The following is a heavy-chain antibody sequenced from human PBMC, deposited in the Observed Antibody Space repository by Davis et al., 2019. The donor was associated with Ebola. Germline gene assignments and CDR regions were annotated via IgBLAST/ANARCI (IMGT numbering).Heavy chain of an antibody. CDR3: ARLLAYYYDSSGYYSPYYFDY. CDR2: INHSGST. J-gene: IGHJ4*02. D-gene: IGHD3-22*01. Sequence: SETLSLTCAVYGGSFSGYYWSWIRQPPGKGLEWIGEINHSGSTNYNPSLKSRVTISVDTSKNQFSLKLSSVTAADTAVYYCARLLAYYYDSSGYYSPYYFDYWGQGTLVTVSS. CDR1: GGSFSGYY. V-gene: IGHV4-34*01.